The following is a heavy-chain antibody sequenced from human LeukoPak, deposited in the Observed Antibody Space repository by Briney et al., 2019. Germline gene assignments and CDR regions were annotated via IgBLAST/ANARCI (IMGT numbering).Heavy chain of an antibody. CDR1: GSTFTSYA. CDR2: INTNTGNP. V-gene: IGHV7-4-1*02. J-gene: IGHJ6*02. D-gene: IGHD3-3*01. CDR3: AREGYDFWSGSYGMDV. Sequence: GASVPVSCNASGSTFTSYAINWVRQAPGQGLEWMGWINTNTGNPTYTQGFTGRFVFSLDTSVSTAYLQISSLKAEDTAVYYCAREGYDFWSGSYGMDVWGQGTTVTVSS.